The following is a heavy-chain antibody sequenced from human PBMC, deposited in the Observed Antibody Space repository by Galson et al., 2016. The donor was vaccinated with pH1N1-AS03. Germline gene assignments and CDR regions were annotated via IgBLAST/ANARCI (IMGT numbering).Heavy chain of an antibody. CDR3: ARSGRDYYYDSSGYHEWYFDL. CDR2: INTDGDST. J-gene: IGHJ2*01. V-gene: IGHV3-74*01. CDR1: GFTFSTYW. D-gene: IGHD3-22*01. Sequence: SLRLSCAASGFTFSTYWMHWVRQAPGKGLVWVSRINTDGDSTNYADSVKGRFTISRDNAENSLYLQMKSLRAEDTAVYYCARSGRDYYYDSSGYHEWYFDLWGRGTLVTVSS.